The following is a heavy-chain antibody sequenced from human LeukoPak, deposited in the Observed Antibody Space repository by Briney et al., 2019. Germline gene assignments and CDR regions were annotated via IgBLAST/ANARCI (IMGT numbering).Heavy chain of an antibody. Sequence: WASVKVSCKASGYTFTGYYMHWVRQAPGQGLEWMGWINPNSGGTNYAQKFQGRVTMTRDKSIRTAYMELSRLTSDDTAVYYCARNIWSGESADAFDIWGQGTMVTVSS. J-gene: IGHJ3*02. CDR1: GYTFTGYY. CDR2: INPNSGGT. D-gene: IGHD3-10*01. CDR3: ARNIWSGESADAFDI. V-gene: IGHV1-2*02.